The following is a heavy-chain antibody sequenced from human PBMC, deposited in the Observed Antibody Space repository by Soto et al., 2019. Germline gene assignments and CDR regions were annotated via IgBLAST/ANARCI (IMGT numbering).Heavy chain of an antibody. Sequence: QVQLVQSGAEVKKPGASVKVSCKASGYTISSYGLSCVRQAPGQGLEWMGWIAHNGNTNYARKFQGRCTLTMDTSTGTASMELRSLRSDATAVYYCARDRGGDFRYGMDVWGQGNSVTVSS. CDR3: ARDRGGDFRYGMDV. CDR1: GYTISSYG. CDR2: IAHNGNT. V-gene: IGHV1-18*01. J-gene: IGHJ6*02. D-gene: IGHD2-21*02.